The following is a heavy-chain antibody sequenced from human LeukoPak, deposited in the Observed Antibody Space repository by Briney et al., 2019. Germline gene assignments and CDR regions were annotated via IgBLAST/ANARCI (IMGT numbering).Heavy chain of an antibody. J-gene: IGHJ4*02. CDR2: IYYSGST. CDR1: GGSISSSSYY. D-gene: IGHD3-22*01. V-gene: IGHV4-39*01. Sequence: SETLSLTCTVSGGSISSSSYYWGWIRQPPGKGLEWIGSIYYSGSTSYNPSLKSRVTISVDTSKNQFSLKLSSVTAADTAVYYCARGITMIVVDYFDYWGQGTLVTVSS. CDR3: ARGITMIVVDYFDY.